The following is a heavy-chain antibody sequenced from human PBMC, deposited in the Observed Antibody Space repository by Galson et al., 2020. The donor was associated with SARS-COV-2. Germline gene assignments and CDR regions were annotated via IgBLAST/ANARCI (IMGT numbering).Heavy chain of an antibody. D-gene: IGHD2-8*02. J-gene: IGHJ4*02. CDR3: ARDRLGYCTGGVCYRSDY. V-gene: IGHV1-18*01. CDR1: GYTFSNYG. Sequence: ASVKVSCKASGYTFSNYGVSWARQAPGQGLEWMGWISAQTGNTNYAQNLQGRVTLTTDKSTSTAYMELRSLRSDDTAGYYCARDRLGYCTGGVCYRSDYWGQGTLVTVAS. CDR2: ISAQTGNT.